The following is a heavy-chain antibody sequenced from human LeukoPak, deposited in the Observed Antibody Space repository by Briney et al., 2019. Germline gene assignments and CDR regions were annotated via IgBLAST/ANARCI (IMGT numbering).Heavy chain of an antibody. CDR3: AREGGSYTFDY. D-gene: IGHD1-26*01. V-gene: IGHV3-33*01. CDR2: IWYDGSNK. Sequence: GGSLRLSCAASGFTFSSYGMPWVRQAPGKGLEWVAVIWYDGSNKYYADSVKGRFTISRDNSKNTLYLQMNSLRAEDTAVYYCAREGGSYTFDYWGQGTLVTVSS. CDR1: GFTFSSYG. J-gene: IGHJ4*02.